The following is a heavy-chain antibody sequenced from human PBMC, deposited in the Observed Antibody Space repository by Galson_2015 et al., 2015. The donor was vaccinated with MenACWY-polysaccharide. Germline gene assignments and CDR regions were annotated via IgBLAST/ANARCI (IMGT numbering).Heavy chain of an antibody. V-gene: IGHV3-30-3*01. CDR1: GFTFSSYA. D-gene: IGHD3-10*01. CDR3: ARDYSLNRNAIWGSAVFDF. J-gene: IGHJ4*01. CDR2: ISYDGSKK. Sequence: SLRLSCAASGFTFSSYAMHWVRQAPGKGLEWVAVISYDGSKKYYADSVKGRFTISRDNSKNTLYLQMNSLRAEDTAVYYCARDYSLNRNAIWGSAVFDFWGQGTLVTVSS.